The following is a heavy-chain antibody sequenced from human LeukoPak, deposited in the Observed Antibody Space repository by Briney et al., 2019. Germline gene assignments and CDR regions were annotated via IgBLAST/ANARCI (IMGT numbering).Heavy chain of an antibody. CDR3: ARDESYGSDY. CDR2: IKHGGSEK. CDR1: GFTFSNYW. V-gene: IGHV3-7*05. J-gene: IGHJ4*02. D-gene: IGHD3-10*01. Sequence: GSLRLSCAASGFTFSNYWMSWVRQAPGKGLEWVANIKHGGSEKYYVDSVKGRFTISRDNAKNSLYLQMNHLRAEDTAVYYCARDESYGSDYWGQGTLVTVSS.